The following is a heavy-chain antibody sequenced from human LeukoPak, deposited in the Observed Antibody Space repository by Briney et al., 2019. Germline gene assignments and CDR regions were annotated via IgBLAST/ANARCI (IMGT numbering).Heavy chain of an antibody. Sequence: SETLSLTCTVSGGSISSYYWSWIRQPAGKGLEWIGRIYTSGSTNYNPSLKSRVTMSVDTSRNQFSLKLSSVTAADTAVYYCARVSSGLSYYYYMDVWGKGTTVTISS. CDR3: ARVSSGLSYYYYMDV. CDR2: IYTSGST. J-gene: IGHJ6*03. D-gene: IGHD6-19*01. CDR1: GGSISSYY. V-gene: IGHV4-4*07.